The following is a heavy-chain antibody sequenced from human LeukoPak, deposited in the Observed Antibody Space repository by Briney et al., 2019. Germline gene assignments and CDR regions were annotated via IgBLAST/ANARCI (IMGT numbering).Heavy chain of an antibody. J-gene: IGHJ4*02. Sequence: AASVTVSCTASGYTFTGNYMHWVRQAPGQGLEWMGWIFPNSGGTEYALKFQGRVTMTRDTSISTAYMELSSLRSDDTAVCYCVAVTYTNYDDFDYWGQGTLVTVSS. CDR1: GYTFTGNY. CDR3: VAVTYTNYDDFDY. D-gene: IGHD4-11*01. CDR2: IFPNSGGT. V-gene: IGHV1-2*02.